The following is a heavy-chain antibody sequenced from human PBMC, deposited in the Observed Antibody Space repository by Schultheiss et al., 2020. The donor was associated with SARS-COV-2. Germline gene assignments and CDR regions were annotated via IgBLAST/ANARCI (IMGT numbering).Heavy chain of an antibody. J-gene: IGHJ5*02. CDR1: GFTVSSNY. D-gene: IGHD3-22*01. V-gene: IGHV3-23*01. Sequence: GGSLRLSCAASGFTVSSNYMSWVRQAPGKGLEWVSAISGSGGSTYYADSVKGRFTISRDNSKNTLYLQMNSLRAEDTAVYYCARGLGDDSSGYYHPDNWFDPWGQGTLVTVSS. CDR2: ISGSGGST. CDR3: ARGLGDDSSGYYHPDNWFDP.